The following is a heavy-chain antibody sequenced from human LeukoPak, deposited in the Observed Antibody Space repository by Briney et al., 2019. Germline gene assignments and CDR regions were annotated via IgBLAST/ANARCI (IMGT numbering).Heavy chain of an antibody. CDR3: ARATLSDFYFNY. CDR1: GYMFTSYY. V-gene: IGHV1-46*01. CDR2: INPSGGST. J-gene: IGHJ4*02. Sequence: GASVKVSCKASGYMFTSYYTHWVRQAPGQGLEWVGIINPSGGSTSYAQKFQGRLTLTRDTSTNTVYMELSSLRSEDTAVYFCARATLSDFYFNYWGQGTLVTVSS.